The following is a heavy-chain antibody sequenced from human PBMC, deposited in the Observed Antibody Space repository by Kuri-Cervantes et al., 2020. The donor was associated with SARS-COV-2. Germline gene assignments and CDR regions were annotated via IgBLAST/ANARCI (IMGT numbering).Heavy chain of an antibody. CDR2: SSGRGDSI. Sequence: GESLKISCAGSRFTFSNYEMNWVRQAPGKGLKYFSYSSGRGDSIHYADSVKGRFSVSRDNAKNSVCLQMNSLRAEDTAVYYCARLGRDIQYRTTWLPTYYYYGLDVWGQGTTVTVSS. CDR3: ARLGRDIQYRTTWLPTYYYYGLDV. D-gene: IGHD6-13*01. CDR1: RFTFSNYE. J-gene: IGHJ6*02. V-gene: IGHV3-48*03.